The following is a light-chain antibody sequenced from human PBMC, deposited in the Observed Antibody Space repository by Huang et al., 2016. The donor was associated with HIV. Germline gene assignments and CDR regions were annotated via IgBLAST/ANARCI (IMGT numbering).Light chain of an antibody. CDR1: QTITSF. Sequence: DIQMTQSPSSLSASVGDRVTITGRASQTITSFLNWYQQKPGKAPKLLIYAASSLQSGVPSSFSGSGSGTSFTLTINTLQPEDFATYYCQQSSSTPFTFGPGTRVDIK. CDR2: AAS. J-gene: IGKJ3*01. V-gene: IGKV1-39*01. CDR3: QQSSSTPFT.